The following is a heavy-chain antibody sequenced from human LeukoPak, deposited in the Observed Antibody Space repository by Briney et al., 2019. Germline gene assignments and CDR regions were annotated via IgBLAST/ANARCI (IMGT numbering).Heavy chain of an antibody. D-gene: IGHD5-18*01. J-gene: IGHJ4*02. CDR2: IYTSGST. Sequence: SETLSLTCTVSGGSISSYYCNWIRQPAGKGLQWIGRIYTSGSTNYNPSLKSRVTMSVDTSKDQFSLKLSSVTAADTAVYYCARVGGAYNYGYFDSWGQGTLVTVSS. CDR3: ARVGGAYNYGYFDS. CDR1: GGSISSYY. V-gene: IGHV4-4*07.